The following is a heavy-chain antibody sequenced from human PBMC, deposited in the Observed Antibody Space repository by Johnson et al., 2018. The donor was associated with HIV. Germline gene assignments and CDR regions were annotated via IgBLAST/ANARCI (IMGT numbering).Heavy chain of an antibody. J-gene: IGHJ3*02. V-gene: IGHV3-11*04. CDR1: GFTFSYYY. Sequence: QVQLVESGGGLVKPGGSLRLSCAASGFTFSYYYMSWIRQAPGKGLEWVSYISISGSTIYYADSVKGRFTISRDNAKNSLYLQMNSLRAEDTSVYYCARDRTSQRWERLPDDAFDIWGQGTMVTVSS. CDR2: ISISGSTI. CDR3: ARDRTSQRWERLPDDAFDI. D-gene: IGHD1-26*01.